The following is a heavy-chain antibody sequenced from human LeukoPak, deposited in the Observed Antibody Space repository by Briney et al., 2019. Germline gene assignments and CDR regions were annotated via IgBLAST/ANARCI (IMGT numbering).Heavy chain of an antibody. V-gene: IGHV4-59*08. Sequence: SETLSLTCTVSGGSISSYYWSWIRQPPGKGLEWIGYIYYSGSANYNPSLKSRVTISVDTSKNQFSLKVGSVTAADTAVYYCATTTTVTTTVDFWGQGTLVTVSS. CDR1: GGSISSYY. CDR3: ATTTTVTTTVDF. CDR2: IYYSGSA. D-gene: IGHD4-17*01. J-gene: IGHJ4*02.